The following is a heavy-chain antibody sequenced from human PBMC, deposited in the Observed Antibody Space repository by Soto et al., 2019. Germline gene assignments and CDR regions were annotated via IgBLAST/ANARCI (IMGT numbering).Heavy chain of an antibody. CDR3: ARSKHYGDNSIGGY. V-gene: IGHV4-34*01. CDR1: GGSFSGYY. Sequence: QVQLQQWGAGLLKPSETLSLTCAVYGGSFSGYYWSWIRQPPGKGLEWIGEINHSGSTNYNPSLKSRVTISVDTSKNQFSLKLSSVTAADTAVYYCARSKHYGDNSIGGYWGQGTLVTVSS. J-gene: IGHJ4*02. CDR2: INHSGST. D-gene: IGHD4-17*01.